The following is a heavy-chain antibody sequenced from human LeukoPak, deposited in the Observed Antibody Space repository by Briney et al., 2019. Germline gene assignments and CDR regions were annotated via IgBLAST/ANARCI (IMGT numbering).Heavy chain of an antibody. CDR3: ARRLWFGELLFDP. V-gene: IGHV4-59*10. J-gene: IGHJ5*02. D-gene: IGHD3-10*01. Sequence: PSETLSLTCAVYGGSFSGYYWSWIRQPAGKGLEWIGRIYTSGSTNYNPSLKSRVTMSVDTSKNQFSLKLSSVTAADTAVYYCARRLWFGELLFDPWGQGTLVTVSS. CDR1: GGSFSGYY. CDR2: IYTSGST.